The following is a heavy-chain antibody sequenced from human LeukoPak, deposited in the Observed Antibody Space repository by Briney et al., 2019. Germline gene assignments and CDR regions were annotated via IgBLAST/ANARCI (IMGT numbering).Heavy chain of an antibody. CDR2: INWNGGSI. D-gene: IGHD3-10*01. J-gene: IGHJ4*02. CDR3: ARDPTEGFEELLSPPDY. V-gene: IGHV3-20*04. CDR1: GFTFSSYA. Sequence: GGSLRLSCAASGFTFSSYAMSWVRQGPGKGLEWVSGINWNGGSIGYADSVKGRFTISRDNAKNSLYLQMNSLRAEDTALYYCARDPTEGFEELLSPPDYWGQGTLVTVSS.